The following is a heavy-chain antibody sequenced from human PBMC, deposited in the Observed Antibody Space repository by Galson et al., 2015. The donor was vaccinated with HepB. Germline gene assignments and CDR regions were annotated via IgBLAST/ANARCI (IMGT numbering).Heavy chain of an antibody. V-gene: IGHV3-43*01. CDR1: GFTFDDYT. CDR3: AKDIGGSYPY. CDR2: ISWDGGST. J-gene: IGHJ4*02. Sequence: SLRLSCAASGFTFDDYTMHWVRQAPGKGLEWVSLISWDGGSTYYADSVKGRFTISRDNSKNSLYLQMNSLRTEDTALYYCAKDIGGSYPYWGQGTLVTVSS. D-gene: IGHD1-26*01.